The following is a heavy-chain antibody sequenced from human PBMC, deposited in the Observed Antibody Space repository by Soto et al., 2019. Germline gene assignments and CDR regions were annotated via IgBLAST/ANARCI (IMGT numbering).Heavy chain of an antibody. J-gene: IGHJ4*02. Sequence: PGGSLRLSCAASGFTFSNVWMSWVRQAPGKGLEWVGRIRSKPDGATTNYAAPVRGRFTISRDDSKNTLYLQMNSLTTEDTAVYFCATDPGYSLVPDHWGQGTLVTVSS. CDR3: ATDPGYSLVPDH. V-gene: IGHV3-15*06. CDR2: IRSKPDGATT. D-gene: IGHD5-18*01. CDR1: GFTFSNVW.